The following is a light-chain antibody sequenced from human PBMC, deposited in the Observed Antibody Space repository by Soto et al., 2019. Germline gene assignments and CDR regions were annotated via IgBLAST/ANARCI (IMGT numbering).Light chain of an antibody. CDR1: QSISSW. V-gene: IGKV1-5*01. Sequence: DIQMTQSPSTLSASVGDRVTITCRASQSISSWLAWYQQKPGKAPKLLIYDASSLESGVPSRFSVSGSGTEFTLTISSLQPDDFATYYCQQYNSYSGTVGQGTKVEIK. CDR3: QQYNSYSGT. CDR2: DAS. J-gene: IGKJ1*01.